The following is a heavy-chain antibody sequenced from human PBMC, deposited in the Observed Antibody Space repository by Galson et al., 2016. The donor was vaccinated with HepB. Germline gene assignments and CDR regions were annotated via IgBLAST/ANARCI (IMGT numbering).Heavy chain of an antibody. CDR1: GGSVSTTHFY. CDR3: ARGPPGVRGVKNQRIDY. J-gene: IGHJ4*02. CDR2: MSSSGNS. V-gene: IGHV4-39*02. Sequence: TLSLTCTVSGGSVSTTHFYWGWIRQPPGKGLEWVGSMSSSGNSYYNPSLKSRVNISIDTSKNHFSLRLSSVTAADTAVYYCARGPPGVRGVKNQRIDYWGQGTLVTVSS. D-gene: IGHD3-10*01.